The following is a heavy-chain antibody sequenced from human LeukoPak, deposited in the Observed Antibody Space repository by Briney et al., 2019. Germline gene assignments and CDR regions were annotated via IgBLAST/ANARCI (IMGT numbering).Heavy chain of an antibody. D-gene: IGHD6-13*01. CDR1: GYTFTNYS. V-gene: IGHV1-46*01. J-gene: IGHJ4*02. CDR2: INPRGGST. Sequence: GASVKVSCKASGYTFTNYSVHWVRQAPGQGLEWMGIINPRGGSTCYAQKFQGRVTMTRDTSTSTVYMELSSLRSDDTAVYSCARDSSRWSFDYWGQGTLVTVSS. CDR3: ARDSSRWSFDY.